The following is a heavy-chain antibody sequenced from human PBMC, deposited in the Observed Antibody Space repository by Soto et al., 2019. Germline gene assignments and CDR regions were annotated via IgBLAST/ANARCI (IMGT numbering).Heavy chain of an antibody. D-gene: IGHD3-3*01. V-gene: IGHV3-7*01. CDR1: GLTFSMYW. CDR2: IKQDGSAK. J-gene: IGHJ4*02. CDR3: AGDPDYDSSDY. Sequence: GESLKISCAASGLTFSMYWMSWVRQAPGKGLEWVANIKQDGSAKNYADSVKGRFTISRDNAKSSLYLQMNSLRVEDTAVYYCAGDPDYDSSDYWGQGTLVTVSS.